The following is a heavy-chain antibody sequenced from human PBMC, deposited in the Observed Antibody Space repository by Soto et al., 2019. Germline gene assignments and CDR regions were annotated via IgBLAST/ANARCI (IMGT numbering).Heavy chain of an antibody. CDR3: ARDKGVRGVRVYYGMDV. CDR1: GGTFSSYA. CDR2: IIPIFGTA. J-gene: IGHJ6*02. Sequence: SVKVSCKASGGTFSSYAISWVRQAPGQGLEWMGGIIPIFGTANYAQKFQGRVTITADESTSTAYMELSSLRSEDTAVYYCARDKGVRGVRVYYGMDVWGQGTTVTVSS. V-gene: IGHV1-69*13. D-gene: IGHD3-10*01.